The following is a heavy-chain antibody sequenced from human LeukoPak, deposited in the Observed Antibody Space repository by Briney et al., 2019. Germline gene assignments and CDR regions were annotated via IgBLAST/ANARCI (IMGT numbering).Heavy chain of an antibody. CDR1: GFSFSKYN. CDR2: ISSGGSYI. D-gene: IGHD6-13*01. Sequence: GGSLRLSCAASGFSFSKYNMDWVRQAPGKGLEWVSSISSGGSYIYYADSVKGRFTISRDNTKNSLYLQMNSLRAEDTAVYLCAREFIGSWYWDSWGQGTLVTVSS. J-gene: IGHJ4*02. CDR3: AREFIGSWYWDS. V-gene: IGHV3-21*01.